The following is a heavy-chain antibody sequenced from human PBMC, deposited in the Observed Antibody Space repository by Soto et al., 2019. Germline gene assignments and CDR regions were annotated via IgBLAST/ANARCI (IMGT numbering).Heavy chain of an antibody. Sequence: QVQLVQSGADVKTPGASVRVSCKASGYTFTGYYVHWVREAPGQGLEWMGWINPETGGTSYAQKLQGRVTLSTDTSINTAYLELSRLRFDDAAVYFCARERYQVISDGMDVWGQGTTVTVSS. J-gene: IGHJ6*02. V-gene: IGHV1-2*02. CDR1: GYTFTGYY. CDR2: INPETGGT. CDR3: ARERYQVISDGMDV. D-gene: IGHD2-2*01.